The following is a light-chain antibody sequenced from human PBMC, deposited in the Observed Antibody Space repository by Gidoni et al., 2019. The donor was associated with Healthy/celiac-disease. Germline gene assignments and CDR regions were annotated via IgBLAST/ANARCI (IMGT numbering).Light chain of an antibody. CDR3: QQYYSYPFT. J-gene: IGKJ3*01. Sequence: AIRMTQSPSSLSASTGDRVTITCRASQGIRSYLAWYQQKPGKAPKLLIYAASTLQSGVPSRFSGSGSGTDFTLTISCLQSEDFATYYCQQYYSYPFTFGPGTKVEIK. CDR1: QGIRSY. V-gene: IGKV1-8*01. CDR2: AAS.